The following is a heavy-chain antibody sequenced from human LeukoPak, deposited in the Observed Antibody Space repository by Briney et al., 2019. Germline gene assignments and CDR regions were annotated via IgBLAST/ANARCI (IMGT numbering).Heavy chain of an antibody. CDR3: ARDHSLFRGVIGFDY. J-gene: IGHJ4*02. CDR2: IYTSGST. CDR1: GGSISSGSYY. V-gene: IGHV4-61*02. D-gene: IGHD3-10*01. Sequence: SETLSLTCTVSGGSISSGSYYWSWIRQPAGKGLEWIGRIYTSGSTNYNPSHNSRVTISVDTSKNQYPLKLSSVTAADTAVYYCARDHSLFRGVIGFDYWGQGTLVTVSS.